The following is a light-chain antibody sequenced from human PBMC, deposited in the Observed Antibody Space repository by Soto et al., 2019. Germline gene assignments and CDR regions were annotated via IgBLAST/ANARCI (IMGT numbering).Light chain of an antibody. V-gene: IGKV1-33*01. Sequence: DIQMTQSPSSLSASVGDRVTITCQASQNINNYLNWFQQKPGKAPKLLIYDASNLQTGVPSRFSGSGSGTDFTLIISRLQPEDIATYYCQQYDNLSTFGQGTRL. CDR3: QQYDNLST. J-gene: IGKJ5*01. CDR1: QNINNY. CDR2: DAS.